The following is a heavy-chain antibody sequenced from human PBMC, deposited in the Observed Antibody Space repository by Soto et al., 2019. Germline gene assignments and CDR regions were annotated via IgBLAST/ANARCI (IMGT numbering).Heavy chain of an antibody. V-gene: IGHV3-7*03. D-gene: IGHD3-22*01. CDR3: TRAPEGSGSYCYFDF. Sequence: GGSLRLSCAASGSTFSNYWMSWVRQAPGKGLQWVANINRDGREKYYVDSLKGRFTISRDNADNSLHLQLNSLRDEDTAVYYCTRAPEGSGSYCYFDFWGRGTLVTVSS. CDR2: INRDGREK. J-gene: IGHJ4*02. CDR1: GSTFSNYW.